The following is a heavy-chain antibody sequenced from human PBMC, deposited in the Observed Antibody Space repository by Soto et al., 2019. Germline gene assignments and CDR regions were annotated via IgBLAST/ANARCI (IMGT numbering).Heavy chain of an antibody. CDR2: IISSSSTI. V-gene: IGHV3-48*01. CDR1: GFTFSSYS. CDR3: ARRYGDYHFDYYYYMDV. J-gene: IGHJ6*03. Sequence: GGSLSLSCAASGFTFSSYSMNWVRQAPGKGLEWVSYIISSSSTIYYADSVKGRFTISRDNAKNSLYLQMNSLRAEDTAVYYCARRYGDYHFDYYYYMDVWGKGTTVTVSS. D-gene: IGHD4-17*01.